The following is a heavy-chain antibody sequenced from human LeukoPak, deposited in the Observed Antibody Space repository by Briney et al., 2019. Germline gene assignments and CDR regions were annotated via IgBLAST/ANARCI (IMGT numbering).Heavy chain of an antibody. CDR1: GFTFSSYE. CDR2: ISSSGTM. J-gene: IGHJ4*01. Sequence: GGSLRLSCAASGFTFSSYEMNWVRQAPGKGLEWVSYISSSGTMYYADSVKGRFTISRDNAKNSLYLQMNSLRAEDTAVYYCAIQGDDYWGHGTLVTVSS. D-gene: IGHD3-16*01. V-gene: IGHV3-48*03. CDR3: AIQGDDY.